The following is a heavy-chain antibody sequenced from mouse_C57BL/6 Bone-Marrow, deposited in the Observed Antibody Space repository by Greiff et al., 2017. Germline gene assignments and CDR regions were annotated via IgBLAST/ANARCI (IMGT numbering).Heavy chain of an antibody. CDR3: AREGGTRDY. CDR1: GYAFTNYL. Sequence: VQLQQSGAELVRPGTSVKVSCKASGYAFTNYLIEWVKQRPGQGLEWIGVINPGSGGTNYNEKFKGKATLTADKSSSTAYMQLSSLTSEDSAVYFCAREGGTRDYWGQGTTLTVSS. J-gene: IGHJ2*01. CDR2: INPGSGGT. D-gene: IGHD3-3*01. V-gene: IGHV1-54*01.